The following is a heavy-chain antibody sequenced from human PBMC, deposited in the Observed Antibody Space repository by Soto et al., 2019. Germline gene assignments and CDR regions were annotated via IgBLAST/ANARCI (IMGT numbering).Heavy chain of an antibody. Sequence: GGSLRLSCAASGFTFSSYWMSWVRQAPGKGLEWVANIKQDGSEKYYVDSVKGRFTISRDNAKNSLYLQMNSLRAEDTAVYYCARARRQWLGNASSRFRYYFDYWGQGTLVTVSS. CDR3: ARARRQWLGNASSRFRYYFDY. CDR2: IKQDGSEK. J-gene: IGHJ4*02. D-gene: IGHD6-19*01. CDR1: GFTFSSYW. V-gene: IGHV3-7*01.